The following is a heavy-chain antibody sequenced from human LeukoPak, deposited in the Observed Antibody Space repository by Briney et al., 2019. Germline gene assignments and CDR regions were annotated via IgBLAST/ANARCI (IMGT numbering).Heavy chain of an antibody. CDR1: GGSISSSSYY. CDR2: IYYSGST. D-gene: IGHD3-22*01. Sequence: PSETLSLTCTVSGGSISSSSYYWGWIRQPPGKGLEWIGSIYYSGSTYYNPSLESRVTISVDTSKNQFSLKLSSVTAADTAVYYCARRPGGYYDSSGYFDYWGQGTLVTVSS. V-gene: IGHV4-39*01. CDR3: ARRPGGYYDSSGYFDY. J-gene: IGHJ4*02.